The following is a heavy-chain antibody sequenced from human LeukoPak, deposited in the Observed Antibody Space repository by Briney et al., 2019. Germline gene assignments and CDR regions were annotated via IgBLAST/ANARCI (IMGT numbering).Heavy chain of an antibody. V-gene: IGHV3-11*01. D-gene: IGHD5-24*01. CDR3: VRVRDGYNYDY. Sequence: PGGSLRLSCAASGFTFSDYYMSCIRQAPGKGLEWVSYITTSGNTIYQADSVKGRFTISRDNGKNSLYLQMNSLRAEDTAIYYCVRVRDGYNYDYWGQGTLVTVSS. CDR1: GFTFSDYY. CDR2: ITTSGNTI. J-gene: IGHJ4*02.